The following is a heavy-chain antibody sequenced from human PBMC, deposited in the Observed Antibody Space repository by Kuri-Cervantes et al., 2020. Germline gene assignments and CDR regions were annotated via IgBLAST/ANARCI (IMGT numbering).Heavy chain of an antibody. J-gene: IGHJ4*02. CDR3: ARGGDLVDILATMGIFDY. CDR1: GYTFTSYY. Sequence: ASVKVSCKASGYTFTSYYMHWVRQAPGQGLEWMGIINPSGGSTSYAQKFQGRVTMTRDTSTSTVYMELSSLRSEDTAVYYCARGGDLVDILATMGIFDYWGQGTLVTVSS. CDR2: INPSGGST. V-gene: IGHV1-46*01. D-gene: IGHD5-12*01.